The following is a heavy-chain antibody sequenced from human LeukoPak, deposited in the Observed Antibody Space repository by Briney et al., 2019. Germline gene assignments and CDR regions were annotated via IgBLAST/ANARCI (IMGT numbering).Heavy chain of an antibody. D-gene: IGHD3-22*01. CDR3: PRHTYYYDSSGLYYFDY. V-gene: IGHV4-38-2*01. J-gene: IGHJ4*02. Sequence: SETLSLTCAVSGYSISSGYYWGWIRQPPGKGLEWIGSIYHSGSTYYNPSLKSRVTISVDTSKNQFSLKLSSVTAADTAVYYCPRHTYYYDSSGLYYFDYWGQGTLVTVSS. CDR1: GYSISSGYY. CDR2: IYHSGST.